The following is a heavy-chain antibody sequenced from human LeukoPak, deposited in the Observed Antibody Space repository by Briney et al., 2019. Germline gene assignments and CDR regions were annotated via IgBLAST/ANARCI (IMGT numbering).Heavy chain of an antibody. CDR2: IYSGGST. Sequence: GGSLRLSCAASGFTVSSNHMSWVRQAPGKGLEWVSVIYSGGSTYYADSVKGRFTISRDNSKNTLYLQMNSLRAEDTAVYYCARCISDAFYIWGQGTMVTVCS. V-gene: IGHV3-53*01. D-gene: IGHD1-14*01. CDR3: ARCISDAFYI. J-gene: IGHJ3*02. CDR1: GFTVSSNH.